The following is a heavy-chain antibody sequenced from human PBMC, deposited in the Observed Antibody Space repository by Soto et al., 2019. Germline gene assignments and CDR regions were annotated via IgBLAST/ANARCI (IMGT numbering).Heavy chain of an antibody. CDR1: GGSFSGYY. J-gene: IGHJ4*02. Sequence: QVQLQQWGAGLLKPSETLSLTCAVYGGSFSGYYWSWIRQPPGKGLEWIGEINHSGSTNYNPSLKSRVTISVDTSKNQFSLKLSSVTAAATAVYYCARGGKLRFLEWLLPFDYWGQGTLVTVSS. V-gene: IGHV4-34*01. CDR2: INHSGST. CDR3: ARGGKLRFLEWLLPFDY. D-gene: IGHD3-3*01.